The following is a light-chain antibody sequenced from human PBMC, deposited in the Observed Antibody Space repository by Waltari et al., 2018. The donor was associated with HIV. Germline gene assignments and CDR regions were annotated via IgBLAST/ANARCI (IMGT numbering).Light chain of an antibody. CDR2: AAS. CDR1: QDVSSW. Sequence: DIQMTQSPSALSASVGDEVTITCRASQDVSSWVAWYQQQPGKAPKLLIYAASSLQSGVPSRFSGDGSGTDFSLTIRGLQPEDFATYYCQQANSFPITFGQGTRLEI. J-gene: IGKJ5*01. CDR3: QQANSFPIT. V-gene: IGKV1-12*01.